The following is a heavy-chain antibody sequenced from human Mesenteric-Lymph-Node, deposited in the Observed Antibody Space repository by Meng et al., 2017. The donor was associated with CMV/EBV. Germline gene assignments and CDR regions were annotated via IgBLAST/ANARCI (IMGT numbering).Heavy chain of an antibody. D-gene: IGHD2-15*01. CDR1: GFTFSSYG. CDR2: IWYDGSNK. V-gene: IGHV3-33*01. CDR3: ARGPSRYCSGGSCSHYFDY. Sequence: GGSLRLSCAASGFTFSSYGMHWVRQAPGKGLEWVAVIWYDGSNKYYADSVKGRFTISRDNSKNTLYLQMNSLRAEDTAVYYCARGPSRYCSGGSCSHYFDYWGQGTLVTVSS. J-gene: IGHJ4*02.